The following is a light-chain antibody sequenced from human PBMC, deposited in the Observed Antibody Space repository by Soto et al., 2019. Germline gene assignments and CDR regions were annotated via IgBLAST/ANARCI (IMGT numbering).Light chain of an antibody. Sequence: QSVLTQPPSASETPGQRVTISCSGSSSNIGINTVDWFQQLPGTAPKLLIYNNNQRPSGVPDRFSGSKSGTSASLAISGRQSEDESDYYCSAWDASLNGYVFGTGTKLTVL. CDR2: NNN. CDR1: SSNIGINT. CDR3: SAWDASLNGYV. V-gene: IGLV1-44*01. J-gene: IGLJ1*01.